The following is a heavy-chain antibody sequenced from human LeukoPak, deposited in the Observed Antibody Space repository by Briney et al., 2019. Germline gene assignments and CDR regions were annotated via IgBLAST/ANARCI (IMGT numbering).Heavy chain of an antibody. CDR1: GFTVSSYD. CDR2: ISSSATSK. V-gene: IGHV3-48*03. J-gene: IGHJ4*02. Sequence: GGSLRLSCAAAGFTVSSYDMYWVRQAPGKGLEWVSYISSSATSKYYADSVKGRFTISRDNAKSSLYLQMNSLRADDTAVYYCAKALPSSWYFFDYWGQGNLVTVSS. CDR3: AKALPSSWYFFDY. D-gene: IGHD6-13*01.